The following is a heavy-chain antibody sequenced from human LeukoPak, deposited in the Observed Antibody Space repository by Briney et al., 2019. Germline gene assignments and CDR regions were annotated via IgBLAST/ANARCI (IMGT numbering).Heavy chain of an antibody. CDR1: GFTFSSYG. CDR3: AKDAMATKLSVYYGMDV. J-gene: IGHJ6*02. CDR2: ISWNSGSI. V-gene: IGHV3-9*01. Sequence: GGSLRLSCAASGFTFSSYGMHWVRQAPGKGLEWVSGISWNSGSIGYADSVKGRFTISRDNAKNSLYLQMNSLRAEDTALYYCAKDAMATKLSVYYGMDVWGQGTTVTVSS. D-gene: IGHD5-24*01.